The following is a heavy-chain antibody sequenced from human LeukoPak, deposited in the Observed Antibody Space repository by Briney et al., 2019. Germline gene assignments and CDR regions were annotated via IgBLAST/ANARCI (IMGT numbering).Heavy chain of an antibody. CDR1: GFTVSNNF. D-gene: IGHD4-17*01. V-gene: IGHV3-53*03. CDR2: IYSGGST. CDR3: ARAVSNDYAAY. Sequence: PGGSLRLSCAASGFTVSNNFMTRVRQPPGKGLEWVSIIYSGGSTYYADSVRGRFTISRDDSRNTLYLQMSSLRAEDTAVYYCARAVSNDYAAYWGQGTLVTVSS. J-gene: IGHJ4*02.